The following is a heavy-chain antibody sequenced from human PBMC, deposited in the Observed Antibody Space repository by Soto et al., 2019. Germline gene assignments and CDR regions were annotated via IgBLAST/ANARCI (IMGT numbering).Heavy chain of an antibody. V-gene: IGHV2-5*01. CDR3: AHSIIAAAGGVWFDP. D-gene: IGHD6-13*01. J-gene: IGHJ5*02. Sequence: SGPTLVNPAQTLTLTCTFSGFSLSTSGVGVGWIRQPPGKALEWLALIYWSDDKRYSPSLKSRLTITKDTSKNQVVLTMTNMDPVDTATYYCAHSIIAAAGGVWFDPWGQGTLVTVSS. CDR1: GFSLSTSGVG. CDR2: IYWSDDK.